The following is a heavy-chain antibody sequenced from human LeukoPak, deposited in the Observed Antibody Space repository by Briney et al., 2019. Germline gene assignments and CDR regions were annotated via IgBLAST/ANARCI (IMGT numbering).Heavy chain of an antibody. CDR1: GGSINSSSYY. CDR2: IYYSGST. CDR3: ARRELLSTPDAFDI. V-gene: IGHV4-39*01. D-gene: IGHD3-10*01. J-gene: IGHJ3*02. Sequence: PSQTLSLTCTVSGGSINSSSYYWGWIRQPPGKGLEWIGSIYYSGSTYYNPSLKSRVTISVDTSKNQFSLKVSSVTAADTAVYYCARRELLSTPDAFDIWGQGTMVTVSS.